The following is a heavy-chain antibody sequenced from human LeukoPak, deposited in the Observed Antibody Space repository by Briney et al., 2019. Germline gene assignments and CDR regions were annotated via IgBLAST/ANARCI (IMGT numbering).Heavy chain of an antibody. D-gene: IGHD3-10*01. CDR2: FDPEDGET. CDR1: GYTLTELS. CDR3: ATEITMVRGVIITTDYFDY. Sequence: ASVKVSCKVSGYTLTELSMHWVRQAPGKGLEWMGGFDPEDGETIYAQKFQGRVTMTGDTSTDTAYMELSSLRSEDTAVYYSATEITMVRGVIITTDYFDYWGQGTLVTVSS. J-gene: IGHJ4*02. V-gene: IGHV1-24*01.